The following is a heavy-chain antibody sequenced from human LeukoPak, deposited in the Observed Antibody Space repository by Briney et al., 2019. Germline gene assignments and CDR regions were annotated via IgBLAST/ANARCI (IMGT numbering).Heavy chain of an antibody. CDR1: GYTFTGYY. CDR2: INPNSGGT. Sequence: ASVKVSCKASGYTFTGYYMHWVRQAPGQGLEWMGWINPNSGGTNYAQKFQGRVTMTRDTSTSTVYMELSSLRSEDTAVYYCARDKLSSGSYFFDYWGQGTLVTVSS. D-gene: IGHD1-26*01. V-gene: IGHV1-2*02. CDR3: ARDKLSSGSYFFDY. J-gene: IGHJ4*02.